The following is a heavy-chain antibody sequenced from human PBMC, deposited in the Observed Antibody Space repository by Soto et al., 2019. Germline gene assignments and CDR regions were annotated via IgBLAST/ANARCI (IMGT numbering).Heavy chain of an antibody. CDR1: GYSFTSDW. CDR3: ARHPYYYDSSGYHGGMDV. CDR2: IDPSDSYT. D-gene: IGHD3-22*01. Sequence: GESLKISGKGSGYSFTSDWISGLRQMPGKGREWMGRIDPSDSYTNYSPSFQGHVTISADKSISTAYLQWSSLKASDTAMYYCARHPYYYDSSGYHGGMDVWGQGTTVTVSS. V-gene: IGHV5-10-1*01. J-gene: IGHJ6*02.